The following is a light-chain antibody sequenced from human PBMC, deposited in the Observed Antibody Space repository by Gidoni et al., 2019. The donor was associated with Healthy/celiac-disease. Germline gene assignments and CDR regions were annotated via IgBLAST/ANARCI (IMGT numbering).Light chain of an antibody. V-gene: IGKV4-1*01. J-gene: IGKJ1*01. CDR3: QQYYSTPRT. Sequence: DIVMTQSPDSLAVSLGERATINCKSSQSVLYSSNNKKYLAWYQQTPGQPPKLLIYWASTRESGVPDRFSGSGSGTDFTLTISSLQAEDVAVYYCQQYYSTPRTFGQGTKVEIK. CDR1: QSVLYSSNNKKY. CDR2: WAS.